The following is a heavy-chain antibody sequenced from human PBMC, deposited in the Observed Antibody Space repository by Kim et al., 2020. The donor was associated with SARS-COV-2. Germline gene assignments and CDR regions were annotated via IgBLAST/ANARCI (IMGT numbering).Heavy chain of an antibody. D-gene: IGHD3-22*01. V-gene: IGHV1-18*01. J-gene: IGHJ4*02. Sequence: KLQGRVTMTTDTSTSTAYMELRSLRSDDTAVYYCATYYYDSSGYPSPFDYWGQGTLVTVSS. CDR3: ATYYYDSSGYPSPFDY.